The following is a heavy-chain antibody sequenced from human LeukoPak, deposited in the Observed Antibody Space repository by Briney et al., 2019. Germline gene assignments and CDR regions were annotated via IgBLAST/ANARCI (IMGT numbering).Heavy chain of an antibody. D-gene: IGHD1-26*01. Sequence: SETLSLTCTVSDGSISTYYWTWIRQSPGKGLEWIGEINHRGSTNLNPSLKSRVTLSVDTSKHQFSLKLTSVTAADAAVYYCASSVGSTDYWGQGTLVTVSS. V-gene: IGHV4-34*01. CDR1: DGSISTYY. J-gene: IGHJ4*02. CDR3: ASSVGSTDY. CDR2: INHRGST.